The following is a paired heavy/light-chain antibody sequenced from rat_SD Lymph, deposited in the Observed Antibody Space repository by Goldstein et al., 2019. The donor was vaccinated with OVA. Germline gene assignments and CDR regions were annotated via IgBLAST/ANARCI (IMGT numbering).Light chain of an antibody. CDR1: QSLLYNGNKKNY. Sequence: DILMTQTPSSQAVSAGEKVTMSCRSSQSLLYNGNKKNYLAWYQQKPGQSPKLLIYWASTRESGVPDRFIGSGSGTDFTLTINSVQAEDLAVYYCQQHYDFPLTFGSGTKLEIK. CDR3: QQHYDFPLT. V-gene: IGKV8S4*01. CDR2: WAS. J-gene: IGKJ5*01.
Heavy chain of an antibody. CDR3: ARHELRRAIGDY. D-gene: IGHD1-11*01. Sequence: EVQLVESGGGLIQPGRSLKLSCAASGFTFSNHDMAWVRQAPMKGLEWVASISPIGYTIHYRDSVQGRFTVSRDNVKSSLYLQMDSLKSEDTATYYCARHELRRAIGDYWGQGVMVTVSS. CDR2: ISPIGYTI. V-gene: IGHV5S23*01. CDR1: GFTFSNHD. J-gene: IGHJ2*01.